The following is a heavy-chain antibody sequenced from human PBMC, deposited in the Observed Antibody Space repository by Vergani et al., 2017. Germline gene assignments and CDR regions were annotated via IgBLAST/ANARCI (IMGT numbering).Heavy chain of an antibody. Sequence: VQLVESGGGLVQPGGSLRLSCAASGFTFSSYAMSWVRQAPGKGLEWVSAISGSGGSTYYADSVKGRFTISRDNSKNTLYLQMNSLRAEDTAVYYCAKGVYCSSTSCYEGRGYYYGMGVWGQGTTVTFSS. J-gene: IGHJ6*02. CDR2: ISGSGGST. D-gene: IGHD2-2*01. CDR1: GFTFSSYA. CDR3: AKGVYCSSTSCYEGRGYYYGMGV. V-gene: IGHV3-23*04.